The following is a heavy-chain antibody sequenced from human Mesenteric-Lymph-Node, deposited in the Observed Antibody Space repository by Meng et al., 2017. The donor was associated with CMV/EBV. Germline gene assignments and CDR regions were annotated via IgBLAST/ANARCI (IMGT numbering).Heavy chain of an antibody. D-gene: IGHD6-13*01. J-gene: IGHJ6*02. Sequence: GESLKISCAASGFTFDDYGMSWVRQAPEKGLEWVGLIRRNSYGGTTEYAASVKGRFTISRDNSRSIAYLQMNSLKTEDTAVYYCSRVSGLYLSSSRDSYHYYGTDVWGQGTTVTVSS. CDR2: IRRNSYGGTT. CDR3: SRVSGLYLSSSRDSYHYYGTDV. V-gene: IGHV3-49*04. CDR1: GFTFDDYG.